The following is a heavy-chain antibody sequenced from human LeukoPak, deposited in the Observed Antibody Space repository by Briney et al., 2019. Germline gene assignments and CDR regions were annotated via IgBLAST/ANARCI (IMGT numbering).Heavy chain of an antibody. V-gene: IGHV4-61*02. D-gene: IGHD3-22*01. CDR1: GGSISSGSYY. Sequence: SETLSLTCTVSGGSISSGSYYWSWIRQPAGKGLEWIGRIHTSGSTNYKPSLKSRVTISVDTSKNQFSLKLSSVTAADTAVYYCARDSNYYDDAFDIWGQGTMVTVSS. CDR2: IHTSGST. J-gene: IGHJ3*02. CDR3: ARDSNYYDDAFDI.